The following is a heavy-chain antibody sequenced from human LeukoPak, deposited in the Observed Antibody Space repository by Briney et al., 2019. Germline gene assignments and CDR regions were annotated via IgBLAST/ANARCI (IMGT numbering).Heavy chain of an antibody. CDR1: GGSFSGYY. V-gene: IGHV4-34*01. Sequence: SETLSLTCAVYGGSFSGYYWSWIRQPPGKGLEWIGEINHSGSTNYNPSHKSRVTISVDTSKNQFSLKLSSVTAADTAVYYCASLNCSSTSCYTEDFDYWGQGTLVTVSS. CDR2: INHSGST. CDR3: ASLNCSSTSCYTEDFDY. D-gene: IGHD2-2*02. J-gene: IGHJ4*02.